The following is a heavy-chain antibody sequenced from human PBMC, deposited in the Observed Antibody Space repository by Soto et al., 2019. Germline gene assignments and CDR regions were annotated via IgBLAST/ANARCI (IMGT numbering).Heavy chain of an antibody. CDR2: VIPIFGTP. CDR1: GGTFSTYA. Sequence: QVQLVQSGAEVKKPGSSVKVSCKAPGGTFSTYAISWVRQAPGQGLEWMGGVIPIFGTPKYAQKFQGRVTINADESTSTGYMGLRSLRSEDTAVYYCARSQGGSSSLDIYYYYYYGMDVWGQGTTVTVSS. D-gene: IGHD2-15*01. J-gene: IGHJ6*02. V-gene: IGHV1-69*01. CDR3: ARSQGGSSSLDIYYYYYYGMDV.